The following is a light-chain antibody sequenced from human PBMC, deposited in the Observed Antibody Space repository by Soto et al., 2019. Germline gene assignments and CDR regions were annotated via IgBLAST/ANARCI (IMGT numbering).Light chain of an antibody. V-gene: IGLV2-14*01. CDR3: SSYTSSSTFV. CDR2: HVT. J-gene: IGLJ1*01. Sequence: QSVVAQSASVSGSPGQSINISCTGTNRDVGGHDYVSWYQQHPGKAPTLMIYHVTNRPSGVSSRFSGSKSGNTAFLIISGLQAEDEADYYCSSYTSSSTFVFGTGTKATVL. CDR1: NRDVGGHDY.